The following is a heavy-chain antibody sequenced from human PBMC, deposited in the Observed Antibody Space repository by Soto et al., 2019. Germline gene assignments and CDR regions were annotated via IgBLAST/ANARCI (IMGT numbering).Heavy chain of an antibody. CDR3: ARDKGDCSDTSCPDFDY. CDR2: VIPNLGVT. D-gene: IGHD2-15*01. V-gene: IGHV1-69*04. J-gene: IGHJ4*02. Sequence: QVQLVHSGAEVKKPGSSVKVSCKASGGTLSSYTFSWVRQAPGQGLEWMGRVIPNLGVTNYAKKFQGRFTIVVDTSTSTAYMELNSLRDEDTDVYYCARDKGDCSDTSCPDFDYWGQGTLVTVSS. CDR1: GGTLSSYT.